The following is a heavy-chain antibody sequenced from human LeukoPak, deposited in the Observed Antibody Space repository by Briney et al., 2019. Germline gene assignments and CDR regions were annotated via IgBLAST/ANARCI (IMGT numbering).Heavy chain of an antibody. CDR2: TNSNSRYI. CDR3: ARLRFLERLLSGYYYYGMDV. D-gene: IGHD3-3*01. Sequence: PGGSLRLSCAASGFTFSSYSMNWVRQAPGKGLEWASSTNSNSRYIYYADSVKGRFSISRDNVKNSLYLQMNSLRVEDTAVYYCARLRFLERLLSGYYYYGMDVWGQGTTVTVSS. V-gene: IGHV3-21*01. CDR1: GFTFSSYS. J-gene: IGHJ6*02.